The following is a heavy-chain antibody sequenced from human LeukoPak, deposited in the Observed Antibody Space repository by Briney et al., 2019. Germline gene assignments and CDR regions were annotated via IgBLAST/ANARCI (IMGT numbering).Heavy chain of an antibody. V-gene: IGHV3-53*01. Sequence: GGSLRLSCVASGFTFSTYALSWVRQAPGKGLEWVSVIYSGGSTYYADSVKGRFTISRDNSKNTLYLQMNSLRAEDTAVYYCARSYEGVVDYWGQGTLVTVSS. CDR2: IYSGGST. CDR3: ARSYEGVVDY. CDR1: GFTFSTYA. D-gene: IGHD3-3*01. J-gene: IGHJ4*02.